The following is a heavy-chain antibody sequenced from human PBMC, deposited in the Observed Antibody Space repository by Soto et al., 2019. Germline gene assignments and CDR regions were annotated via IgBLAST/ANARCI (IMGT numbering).Heavy chain of an antibody. D-gene: IGHD3-10*01. J-gene: IGHJ3*02. CDR1: GYTFTSYY. Sequence: VSVKVSCKASGYTFTSYYMHWVRQAPGQGLEWMGIINPSGGSTSYAQKFQGRVTMTRDTSTSTVYMELSSLRSEDTAVYYCASLNYYGSGSYQAGAFDIWGQGTMVTVSS. CDR3: ASLNYYGSGSYQAGAFDI. V-gene: IGHV1-46*01. CDR2: INPSGGST.